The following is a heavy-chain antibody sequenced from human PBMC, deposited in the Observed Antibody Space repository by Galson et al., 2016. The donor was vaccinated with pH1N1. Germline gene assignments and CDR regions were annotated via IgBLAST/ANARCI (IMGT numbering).Heavy chain of an antibody. CDR3: ARTVWFGELGAWFDP. D-gene: IGHD3-10*01. CDR2: IYYSGNT. V-gene: IGHV4-31*03. Sequence: CTVSGGSISSGGYYWSWIRQHPGKGLEWIGYIYYSGNTYYNPSPKSRVTTSVDTSKNQFSLKLSSVTAAATAVYYCARTVWFGELGAWFDPWGQGTLVTVSS. J-gene: IGHJ5*02. CDR1: GGSISSGGYY.